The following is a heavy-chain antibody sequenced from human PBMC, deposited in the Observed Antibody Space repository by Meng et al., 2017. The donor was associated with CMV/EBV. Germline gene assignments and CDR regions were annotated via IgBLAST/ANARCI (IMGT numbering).Heavy chain of an antibody. V-gene: IGHV3-48*04. CDR2: ISSSGSTI. Sequence: GESLKISCAASGFTFSSYSMNWVRQAPGKGLEWVSYISSSGSTIYYADSVKGRFTISRDNAKNSLYLQMNSLRAEDTAVYYCARDGEVGATLYYYYGMDVWGQGTTVTVSS. D-gene: IGHD2-15*01. CDR1: GFTFSSYS. J-gene: IGHJ6*02. CDR3: ARDGEVGATLYYYYGMDV.